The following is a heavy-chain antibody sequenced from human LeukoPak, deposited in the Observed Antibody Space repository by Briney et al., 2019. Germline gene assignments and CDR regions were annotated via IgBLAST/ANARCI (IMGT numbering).Heavy chain of an antibody. CDR3: AKEVGTFDY. CDR1: GFTFDGYA. V-gene: IGHV3-9*01. J-gene: IGHJ4*02. Sequence: GRSLRLSCAASGFTFDGYAMHWVRQVPGKGLEWVSGISWNSGSRGYADSVKGRFTISRDNAKNSLYLQMNSLRVEDTALYYCAKEVGTFDYWGQGTLVTVSS. D-gene: IGHD4-23*01. CDR2: ISWNSGSR.